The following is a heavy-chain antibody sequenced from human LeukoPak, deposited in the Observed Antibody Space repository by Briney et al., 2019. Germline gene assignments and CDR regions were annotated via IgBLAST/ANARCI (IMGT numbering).Heavy chain of an antibody. Sequence: GGSLRLSCAASRFTFSSYWMSWIRQAPGKGLEWVSYISSGSGYTNYADSVKGRFTISRDNAKNSLYLQMNSLRAEDTAVYYCARDYGGNSTPDYWGQGTLVTVSS. V-gene: IGHV3-11*05. CDR1: RFTFSSYW. CDR2: ISSGSGYT. CDR3: ARDYGGNSTPDY. J-gene: IGHJ4*02. D-gene: IGHD4-23*01.